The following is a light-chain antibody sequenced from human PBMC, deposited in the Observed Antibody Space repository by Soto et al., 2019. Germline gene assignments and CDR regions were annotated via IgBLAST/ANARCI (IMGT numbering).Light chain of an antibody. CDR3: QQYGSSPLT. V-gene: IGKV3-20*01. J-gene: IGKJ4*01. CDR1: ESVSDNY. Sequence: EIVLTQSPGTLSLSPGERATLSCRASESVSDNYLAWYQQRSGQAPRLVIYGASSRASAVPDRFSGSGSGADFTLTISRLEPEDFAVYYCQQYGSSPLTFGGGTNVEIK. CDR2: GAS.